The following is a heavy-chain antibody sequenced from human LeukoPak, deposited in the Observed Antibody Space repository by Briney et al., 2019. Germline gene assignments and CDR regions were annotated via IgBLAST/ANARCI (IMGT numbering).Heavy chain of an antibody. J-gene: IGHJ4*02. CDR2: IIPIFGTA. V-gene: IGHV1-69*05. CDR3: ASNNYYDSSGYYY. CDR1: GGTFSSYA. Sequence: GASVKVSCKASGGTFSSYAISWVRQAPGQGLEWMGRIIPIFGTANYAQKFQGRVTITTDESTSTAYMELSSLRSEDTAVYYCASNNYYDSSGYYYWGQGTPVTVSS. D-gene: IGHD3-22*01.